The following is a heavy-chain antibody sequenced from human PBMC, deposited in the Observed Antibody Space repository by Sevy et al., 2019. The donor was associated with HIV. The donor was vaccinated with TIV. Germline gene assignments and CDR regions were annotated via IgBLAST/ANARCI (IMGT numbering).Heavy chain of an antibody. V-gene: IGHV4-38-2*01. Sequence: SETLSLTCAVSGYSISSGYYWGWIRLSPGKGLEWIGNIYHSGTTYYNPSLKSRVTISVDTSKNQSSLKLRSVTATDTAVYYCARASGGDKLDYYGMDVWGQGTTVTVSS. CDR1: GYSISSGYY. D-gene: IGHD2-21*02. J-gene: IGHJ6*02. CDR2: IYHSGTT. CDR3: ARASGGDKLDYYGMDV.